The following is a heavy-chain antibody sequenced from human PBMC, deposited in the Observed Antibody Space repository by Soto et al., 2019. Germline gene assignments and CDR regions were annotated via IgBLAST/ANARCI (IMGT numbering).Heavy chain of an antibody. D-gene: IGHD1-26*01. V-gene: IGHV3-15*01. J-gene: IGHJ4*02. Sequence: GGSLRLSCTASGFTFSNAWMNWVRQAPGKGLEWVGHIKSKTHGGTTDYAAPGKGRFTISRDDSKNTVYLQMHSLKNEDTAVHYCTTSGVMWELQNWGQGTLVTVSS. CDR1: GFTFSNAW. CDR2: IKSKTHGGTT. CDR3: TTSGVMWELQN.